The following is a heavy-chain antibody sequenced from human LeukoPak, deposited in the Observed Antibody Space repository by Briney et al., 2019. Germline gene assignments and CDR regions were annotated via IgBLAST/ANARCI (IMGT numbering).Heavy chain of an antibody. CDR1: GFTFGDYA. J-gene: IGHJ4*02. CDR3: ARDGGYSGYDTFDY. V-gene: IGHV3-21*01. D-gene: IGHD5-12*01. CDR2: ITSSTSYI. Sequence: GGSLRLSRTGSGFTFGDYAMTWVRQAPGKGLEWVSSITSSTSYIYYADSVKGRFTISRDNAKNSLFLQMNSLRAEDTAVYYCARDGGYSGYDTFDYWGQGTLVTVSS.